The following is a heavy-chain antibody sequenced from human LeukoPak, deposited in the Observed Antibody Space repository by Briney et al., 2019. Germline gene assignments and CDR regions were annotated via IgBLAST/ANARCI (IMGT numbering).Heavy chain of an antibody. CDR1: GGSFSGDY. J-gene: IGHJ4*02. Sequence: SETLSLTCAVYGGSFSGDYWNWIRQPPGKGLEWIGEINHSGSTNYNPSLKSRVTISVDTSKNQFSPKLSSVTAADTAVYYCARGLGIFGVVYFDCWGQGTLVTVSS. D-gene: IGHD3-3*01. CDR2: INHSGST. V-gene: IGHV4-34*01. CDR3: ARGLGIFGVVYFDC.